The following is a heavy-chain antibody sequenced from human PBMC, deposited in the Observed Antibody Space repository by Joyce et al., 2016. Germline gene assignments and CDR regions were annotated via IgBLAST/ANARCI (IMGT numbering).Heavy chain of an antibody. Sequence: QLQLQESGPGLVKPSETLSLICTVSNDSVSTNNFYWGWIRQPPGKGLEGIGSISYGGSTYYNPSLKSRVTISVDTSQNQFSLKVKSVTAADTAVYYCAGDNAPMIGGYWGQGTLVTISS. J-gene: IGHJ4*02. CDR2: ISYGGST. V-gene: IGHV4-39*07. CDR3: AGDNAPMIGGY. D-gene: IGHD3-10*02. CDR1: NDSVSTNNFY.